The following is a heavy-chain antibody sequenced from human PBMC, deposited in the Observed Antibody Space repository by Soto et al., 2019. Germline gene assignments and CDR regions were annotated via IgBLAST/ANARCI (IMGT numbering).Heavy chain of an antibody. J-gene: IGHJ4*02. D-gene: IGHD6-13*01. V-gene: IGHV3-21*01. CDR2: ISSSSTYI. CDR1: GFTFSSNT. CDR3: ARLVAGGSYFDY. Sequence: EVQLVESGGGLVKPGGSLRLSCAASGFTFSSNTMNWVRQAPGKGLEWVSSISSSSTYIYYADSVKGRFTISRDNAKNSLYVQMNSLRAEDTGVYYCARLVAGGSYFDYWGQGTLVTVSS.